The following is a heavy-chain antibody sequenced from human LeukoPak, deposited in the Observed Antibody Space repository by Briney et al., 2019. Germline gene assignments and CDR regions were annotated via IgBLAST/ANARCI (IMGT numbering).Heavy chain of an antibody. CDR3: ARPGHYYGSGSYREGDY. CDR1: GYTFTSYD. V-gene: IGHV1-8*02. D-gene: IGHD3-10*01. J-gene: IGHJ4*02. CDR2: MNPNSGNT. Sequence: AASVKVSCKASGYTFTSYDINWVRQATGQGLEWMGWMNPNSGNTGYAQKLQGRVTMTTDTSTSTAYMELRSLRSDDTAVYYCARPGHYYGSGSYREGDYWGQGTLVTVSS.